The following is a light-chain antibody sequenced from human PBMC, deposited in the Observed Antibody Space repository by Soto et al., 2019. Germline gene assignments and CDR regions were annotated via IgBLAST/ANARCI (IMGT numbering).Light chain of an antibody. J-gene: IGKJ1*01. V-gene: IGKV3-20*01. CDR3: QQYDSLVT. CDR1: QSVSSSY. CDR2: GTS. Sequence: DIVLTQSPGTLSLSPGERATLSCRASQSVSSSYLAWYQHKPGRAPRLLIDGTSSRATGIPDRFSGSGSGTDFTLTISRLEPEDFAVDYCQQYDSLVTFGQGTKVDIK.